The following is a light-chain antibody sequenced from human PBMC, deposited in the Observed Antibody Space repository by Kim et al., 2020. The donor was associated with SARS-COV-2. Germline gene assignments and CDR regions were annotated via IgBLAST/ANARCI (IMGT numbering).Light chain of an antibody. V-gene: IGKV1-39*01. Sequence: DIQMTQSPSSLSASVGDRVTITCRARQDILRYVNWYQQKPGKAPRLLIYAASSLQSGVSSRFSGSGSGTDFSLTITSLQVDDIGTYHCQQSCSAQIAFGQGTRREIK. CDR1: QDILRY. J-gene: IGKJ5*01. CDR3: QQSCSAQIA. CDR2: AAS.